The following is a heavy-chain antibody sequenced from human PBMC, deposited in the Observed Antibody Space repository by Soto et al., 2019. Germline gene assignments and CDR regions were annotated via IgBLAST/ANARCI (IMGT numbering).Heavy chain of an antibody. V-gene: IGHV3-30-3*01. CDR1: GFTFSSYA. CDR2: ISYDGSNK. Sequence: GGSLRLSSAASGFTFSSYAMHWVRQSPGKGLEWVAVISYDGSNKYYADSVKGRFTISRDNSKNTLYLQMNSLRAEDTAVYYCARDPHQYYYAHAFDIWGQGTMVTVSS. CDR3: ARDPHQYYYAHAFDI. D-gene: IGHD3-10*01. J-gene: IGHJ3*02.